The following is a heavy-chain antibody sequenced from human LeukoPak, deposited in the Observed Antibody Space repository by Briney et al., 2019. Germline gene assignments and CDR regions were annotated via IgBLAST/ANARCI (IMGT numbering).Heavy chain of an antibody. Sequence: SETLSLTCTVSGGSISSYYWSWIRQPPGKGLEWIGYIYYSGSTNYNPSLKSRVTISVDTSKNQFSLKLSSVTAADTAVYYCAKGGGDIVVADHEGTDAFDIWGQGTMVTVSS. V-gene: IGHV4-59*01. CDR3: AKGGGDIVVADHEGTDAFDI. CDR2: IYYSGST. CDR1: GGSISSYY. D-gene: IGHD2-21*01. J-gene: IGHJ3*02.